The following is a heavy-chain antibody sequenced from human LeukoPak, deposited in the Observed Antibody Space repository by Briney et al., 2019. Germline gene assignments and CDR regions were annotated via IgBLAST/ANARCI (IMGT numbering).Heavy chain of an antibody. CDR3: ARGGYYGLGNDFRFDP. Sequence: GGSLRLSCAASGFTFDDYGMSWVRQAPGKGLEWVSSIHWNGDSTGYADSVEGRFTISRDNAKNSLYLQMNSLRAEDTALYYCARGGYYGLGNDFRFDPWGQGTLVTVSS. V-gene: IGHV3-20*04. CDR2: IHWNGDST. CDR1: GFTFDDYG. D-gene: IGHD3-10*01. J-gene: IGHJ5*02.